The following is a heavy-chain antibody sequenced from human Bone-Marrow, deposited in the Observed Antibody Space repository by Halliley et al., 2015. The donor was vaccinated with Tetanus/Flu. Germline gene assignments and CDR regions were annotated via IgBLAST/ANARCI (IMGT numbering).Heavy chain of an antibody. J-gene: IGHJ4*02. Sequence: LGWVSVIYSDGNTYYADSAKGRFTISRDNSKNPLYLQMNSLRAEDTAVYYCARPTTSGWPLDYWGQGTLVTVSS. D-gene: IGHD6-19*01. CDR2: IYSDGNT. V-gene: IGHV3-53*01. CDR3: ARPTTSGWPLDY.